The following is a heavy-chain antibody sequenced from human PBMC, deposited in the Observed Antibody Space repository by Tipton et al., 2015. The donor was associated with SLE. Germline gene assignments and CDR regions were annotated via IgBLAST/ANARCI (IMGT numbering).Heavy chain of an antibody. CDR2: IYYSGSI. V-gene: IGHV4-39*07. CDR1: GGSISISSYY. J-gene: IGHJ4*02. CDR3: ARQQRFNWYFDY. Sequence: TLSLTCSVSGGSISISSYYWGWIRQPPGKGLGWIGNIYYSGSISYTPSLKSRVTISVDTSKNQFSLKLSSVTAADTAVYYCARQQRFNWYFDYWGQGALVTVSS. D-gene: IGHD1-20*01.